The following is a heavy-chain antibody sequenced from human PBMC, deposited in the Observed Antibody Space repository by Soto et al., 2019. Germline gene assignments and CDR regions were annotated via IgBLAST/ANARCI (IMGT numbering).Heavy chain of an antibody. CDR2: ISAHNGNT. J-gene: IGHJ4*02. CDR3: ARGRYGDY. Sequence: QVHLVQSGAEVKKPGASVKVSCKASGYTFTSYGITWVRQAPGQGLEWMGWISAHNGNTDYAQKLQGRVIVTRDTSTSTAYRELRSLRSDDTAVYYGARGRYGDYWGQGAVVTVSS. CDR1: GYTFTSYG. V-gene: IGHV1-18*01. D-gene: IGHD1-1*01.